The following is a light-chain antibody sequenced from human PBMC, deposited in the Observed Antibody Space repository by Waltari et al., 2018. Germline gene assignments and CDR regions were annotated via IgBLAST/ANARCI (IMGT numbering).Light chain of an antibody. CDR1: QSIVSS. CDR3: QQCNSYLLT. Sequence: DIQMTQSPSTLSASVGDRVTITCRASQSIVSSLAWYQKKPGKAPKVLIYEASSLASGVPSRFSGSGSGTEFTLTISSLQPDDFATYYCQQCNSYLLTFGGGTKVEIK. V-gene: IGKV1-5*03. CDR2: EAS. J-gene: IGKJ4*01.